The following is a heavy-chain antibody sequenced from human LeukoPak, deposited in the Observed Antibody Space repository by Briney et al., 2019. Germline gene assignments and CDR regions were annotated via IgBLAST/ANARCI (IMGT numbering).Heavy chain of an antibody. CDR2: IYGSGGGI. D-gene: IGHD3-22*01. J-gene: IGHJ4*02. Sequence: GGSLRLSCAASGFTFSTYAMNWVRQAPGKGLEWVSGIYGSGGGIQYADSVKGRFTISRDNSKNTLYLQMNSLRAEDTALYYCAKDSYYDSSGYYAGDWDYWGQGTLVTVSS. CDR3: AKDSYYDSSGYYAGDWDY. V-gene: IGHV3-23*01. CDR1: GFTFSTYA.